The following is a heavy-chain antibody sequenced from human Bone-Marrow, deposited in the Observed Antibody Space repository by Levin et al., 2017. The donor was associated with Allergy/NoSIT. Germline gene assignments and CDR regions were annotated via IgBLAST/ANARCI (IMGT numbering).Heavy chain of an antibody. CDR3: ARQRSGTYYIDAFDM. Sequence: MPSETLSLTCSVSGGSITGGSTASPTSYWGWIRQPPGMGLEWIGSINYSGNTYYNRSLKSRVTMSVHSPKNSFSLSLNSVTAAETAAYYCARQRSGTYYIDAFDMWGQGTMVTVSS. J-gene: IGHJ3*02. CDR1: GGSITGGSTASPTSY. CDR2: INYSGNT. V-gene: IGHV4-39*02. D-gene: IGHD1-26*01.